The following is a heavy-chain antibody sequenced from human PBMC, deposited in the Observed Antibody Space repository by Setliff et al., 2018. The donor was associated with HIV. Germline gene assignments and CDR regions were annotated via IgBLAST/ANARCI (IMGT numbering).Heavy chain of an antibody. D-gene: IGHD4-4*01. V-gene: IGHV7-4-1*02. J-gene: IGHJ6*03. CDR1: GYSFSAYA. Sequence: ASVKVSCKASGYSFSAYAINWVRQVPGRGLQWLGWINTNTVNPAAAQAFTGRYVFSFDISVSTAYLQISSLKAEDTAVYYCARMATVYYYYMDVWGKGTTVTVSS. CDR2: INTNTVNP. CDR3: ARMATVYYYYMDV.